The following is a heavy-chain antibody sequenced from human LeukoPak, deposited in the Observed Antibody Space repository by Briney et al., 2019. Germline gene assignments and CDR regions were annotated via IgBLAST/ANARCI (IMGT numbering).Heavy chain of an antibody. Sequence: PGRSLRLSCAASGFTFSTYDMYWVRQAPGKGLEWVAVIWYDGSNKYYADSVKGRFTISRDNSKNTLYLQMNSLRAEDTALYYCARDQGYGSSSGDYWGQGTLVTVSS. CDR2: IWYDGSNK. CDR3: ARDQGYGSSSGDY. V-gene: IGHV3-33*01. CDR1: GFTFSTYD. J-gene: IGHJ4*02. D-gene: IGHD6-6*01.